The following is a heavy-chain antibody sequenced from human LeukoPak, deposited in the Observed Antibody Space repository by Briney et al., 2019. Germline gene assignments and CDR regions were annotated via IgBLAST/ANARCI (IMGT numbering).Heavy chain of an antibody. J-gene: IGHJ4*02. CDR3: AREGRDIFPLRFLEWLLGSFDY. D-gene: IGHD3-3*01. CDR2: INPNNGGT. V-gene: IGHV1-2*02. CDR1: GYTFTDYY. Sequence: ASVKVSCKASGYTFTDYYIHWVRQVPGQGFEWMGWINPNNGGTNYAQKFRGRVTMTRDTPISTLYMELGSLRSDDTAVYYCAREGRDIFPLRFLEWLLGSFDYWGQGTLVTVSS.